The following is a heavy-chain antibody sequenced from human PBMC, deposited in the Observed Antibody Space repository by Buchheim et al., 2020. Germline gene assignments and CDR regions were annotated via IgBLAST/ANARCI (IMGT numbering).Heavy chain of an antibody. D-gene: IGHD2-2*02. J-gene: IGHJ4*02. CDR1: EFTFSSYW. CDR3: VACSSTSCYSLY. Sequence: EVQLVESGGGLVQPGGSLRLSCAASEFTFSSYWMSWVRQAPGKGLEWVANIKQDGSEKYYVDSVTGRFTISRDNAKTSLYLQMNSLRAEDTAVYYCVACSSTSCYSLYWGQGTL. CDR2: IKQDGSEK. V-gene: IGHV3-7*01.